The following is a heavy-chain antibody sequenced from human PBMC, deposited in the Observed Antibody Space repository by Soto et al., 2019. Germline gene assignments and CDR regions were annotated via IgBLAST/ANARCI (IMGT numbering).Heavy chain of an antibody. Sequence: SETLSLTCTVSGGSISSGGYYWSWIRQHPGKGLEWIGYIYYSGSTYYNPSLKSRVTISVDTSKNQFSLKLSSVTAADTAVYYCATDDRTAAAGGNWFDPWGQGTLVTVSS. CDR3: ATDDRTAAAGGNWFDP. V-gene: IGHV4-31*03. J-gene: IGHJ5*02. CDR2: IYYSGST. D-gene: IGHD6-13*01. CDR1: GGSISSGGYY.